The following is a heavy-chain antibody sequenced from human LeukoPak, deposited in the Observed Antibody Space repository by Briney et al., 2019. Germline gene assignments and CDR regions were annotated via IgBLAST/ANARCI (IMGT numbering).Heavy chain of an antibody. CDR3: ARDKGGVVPAAIFFDT. J-gene: IGHJ5*02. CDR1: GYSFTDCY. D-gene: IGHD2-2*01. Sequence: ASVQVFCKASGYSFTDCYMHCVRWAPGPGREWMGWINPNSGRTNYAQKFQGRVTMTRDTSISTAYRGLSRLRSDDTAVYYCARDKGGVVPAAIFFDTWGQGTLVTVSS. V-gene: IGHV1-2*02. CDR2: INPNSGRT.